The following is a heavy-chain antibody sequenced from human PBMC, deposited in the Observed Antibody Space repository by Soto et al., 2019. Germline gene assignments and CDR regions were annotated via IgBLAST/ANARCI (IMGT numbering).Heavy chain of an antibody. D-gene: IGHD2-21*02. J-gene: IGHJ6*02. Sequence: QVQLVESGGGVVQPGRSLRLSCAASGFTFSSYGMHWVGQAPGKGLEWVTVIWYDGSNKYYADSVKGRFTISRDNSKNTLYLQMNSLRAEDTAVYYCARGCGGDCYSGYYYYYYGMDVWGQGTTVTVSS. CDR3: ARGCGGDCYSGYYYYYYGMDV. V-gene: IGHV3-33*01. CDR1: GFTFSSYG. CDR2: IWYDGSNK.